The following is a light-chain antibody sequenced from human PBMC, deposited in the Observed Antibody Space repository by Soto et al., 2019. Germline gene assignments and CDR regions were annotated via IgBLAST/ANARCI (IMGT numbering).Light chain of an antibody. CDR2: KAS. V-gene: IGKV1-5*03. Sequence: DIQMTQSPSTLSASVGDRVTLTCRASQSVSDWLAWYQQKPGKAPKLLIYKASNLESGAPSRFSGSGSGTEFTLTISSLQPDDSATYYCQQYNTFPPYTCGQGPKLEI. CDR1: QSVSDW. CDR3: QQYNTFPPYT. J-gene: IGKJ2*01.